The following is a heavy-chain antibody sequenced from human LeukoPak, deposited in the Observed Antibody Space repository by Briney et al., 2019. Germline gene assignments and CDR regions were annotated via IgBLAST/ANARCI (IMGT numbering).Heavy chain of an antibody. J-gene: IGHJ3*02. CDR2: IYYSGST. Sequence: SETLSLTCIVSGGSISGYYRSWIRQPPGKGLGWIGSIYYSGSTYYNPSLKSRVTISVDTSKNQFSLKLSSVTAADTAVYYCARGLRATDAFDIWGQGTMVTVSS. D-gene: IGHD5-12*01. CDR3: ARGLRATDAFDI. CDR1: GGSISGYY. V-gene: IGHV4-59*12.